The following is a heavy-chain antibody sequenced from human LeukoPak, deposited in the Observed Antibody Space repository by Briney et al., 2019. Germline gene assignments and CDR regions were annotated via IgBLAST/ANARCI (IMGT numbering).Heavy chain of an antibody. J-gene: IGHJ4*02. CDR3: ARVPYDYVWGSYRYDRGTNFDY. V-gene: IGHV1-69*13. CDR1: GGTFSSYA. Sequence: SVKVSCKASGGTFSSYAISWVRQAPGQGLEWMGGIIPIFGTANYAQKFQGRVTITADESTSTAYMELSSLRSEDTAVYYCARVPYDYVWGSYRYDRGTNFDYWGQGTLVTVSS. D-gene: IGHD3-16*02. CDR2: IIPIFGTA.